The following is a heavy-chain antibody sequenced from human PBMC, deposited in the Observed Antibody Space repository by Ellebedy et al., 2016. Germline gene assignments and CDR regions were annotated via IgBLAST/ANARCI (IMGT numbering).Heavy chain of an antibody. Sequence: GGSLRLSXAASGFTFSSYSMNWVRQAPGKGLEWVSSISSSSSYIYYADSVKGRFTISRDNAKNSLYLQMNSLRAEDTAVYYCASCLDSSSSRMDVWGKGTTVTVSS. CDR1: GFTFSSYS. CDR2: ISSSSSYI. J-gene: IGHJ6*03. V-gene: IGHV3-21*01. CDR3: ASCLDSSSSRMDV. D-gene: IGHD6-6*01.